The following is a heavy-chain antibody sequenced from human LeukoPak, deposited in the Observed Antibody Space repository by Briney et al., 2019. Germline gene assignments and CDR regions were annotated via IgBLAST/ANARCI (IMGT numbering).Heavy chain of an antibody. CDR1: GFTFSSYA. Sequence: PGGSLRLSCAASGFTFSSYAMHWVRQAPGKGLEWVAFISYDGSNKYYADSVKGRFTISRDNSKNTLYLQMNSLRAEDTAVYYCASYYYGSGSYTYWGQGTLVTVSS. CDR3: ASYYYGSGSYTY. V-gene: IGHV3-30*04. J-gene: IGHJ4*02. D-gene: IGHD3-10*01. CDR2: ISYDGSNK.